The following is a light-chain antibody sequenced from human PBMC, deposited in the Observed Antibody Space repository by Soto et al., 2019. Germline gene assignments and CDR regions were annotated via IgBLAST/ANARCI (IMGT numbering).Light chain of an antibody. CDR1: QSISSW. CDR3: QQYNSYPWP. J-gene: IGKJ1*01. V-gene: IGKV1-5*03. CDR2: KAS. Sequence: DIQMSQSPSTLSASVGDRVTTTCRASQSISSWLAWYQQKPGKAPKLLIYKASSLESGVPSRFSGSGSGTEFTLTISSLQPDDFATYYCQQYNSYPWPFGQGTKV.